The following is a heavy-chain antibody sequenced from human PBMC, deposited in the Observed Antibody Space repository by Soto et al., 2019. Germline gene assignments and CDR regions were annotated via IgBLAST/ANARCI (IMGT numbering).Heavy chain of an antibody. D-gene: IGHD1-26*01. V-gene: IGHV3-72*01. CDR2: VRDKANGYTT. CDR3: VRYLASGGTYYLDY. Sequence: GGSLRLSCAASGFIFSDHYMDWVRQAPGKGQKWIGRVRDKANGYTTEYDASVRGRFTVSRDDSKYSLELQLNSLQFEVLVMYYCVRYLASGGTYYLDYWGQGTLVTVSS. CDR1: GFIFSDHY. J-gene: IGHJ4*02.